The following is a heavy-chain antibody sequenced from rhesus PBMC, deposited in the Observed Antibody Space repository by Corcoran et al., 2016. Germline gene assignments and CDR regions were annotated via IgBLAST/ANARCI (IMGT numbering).Heavy chain of an antibody. J-gene: IGHJ6*01. V-gene: IGHV4-147*01. CDR2: IYGGSGST. CDR1: GGSIRSNY. Sequence: QVQLQESGPGLVKPSETLSLPCVVSGGSIRSNYWTWIRQPPGKGLEWIGRIYGGSGSTSYNPSLTSRVTISTDTSKNQFSLKLSSVTAADTAMYYCASAYGLDSWGQGVVVTVSS. CDR3: ASAYGLDS.